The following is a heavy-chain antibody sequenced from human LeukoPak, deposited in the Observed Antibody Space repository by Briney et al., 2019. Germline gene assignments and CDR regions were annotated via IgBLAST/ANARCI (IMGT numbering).Heavy chain of an antibody. V-gene: IGHV4-39*01. Sequence: PSETLSLTCTVSGFSISSSSYYWGWLRQPPGKGLEWIGSIYYSGSTYYNPSLKSLFTISVDTSKNQFSLNLSFVTAADTGVYYCARLYYDSSGYYQICYFDYWGQGTLVTVSS. CDR3: ARLYYDSSGYYQICYFDY. CDR1: GFSISSSSYY. J-gene: IGHJ4*02. D-gene: IGHD3-22*01. CDR2: IYYSGST.